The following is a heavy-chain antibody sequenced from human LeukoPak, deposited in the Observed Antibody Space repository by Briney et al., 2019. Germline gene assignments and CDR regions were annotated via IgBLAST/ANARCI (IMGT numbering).Heavy chain of an antibody. V-gene: IGHV1-46*01. Sequence: ASVKVSRKASGGTFSSYAISWVRQAPGQGLEWMGIINPSIGNTSYAQNFQGRVTMTRDTSTNTLYMELSSLRSEDTAVYYCARTQIFGVVTNYYYYYGMDVWGQGTTVTVSS. CDR1: GGTFSSYA. CDR2: INPSIGNT. CDR3: ARTQIFGVVTNYYYYYGMDV. J-gene: IGHJ6*02. D-gene: IGHD3-3*01.